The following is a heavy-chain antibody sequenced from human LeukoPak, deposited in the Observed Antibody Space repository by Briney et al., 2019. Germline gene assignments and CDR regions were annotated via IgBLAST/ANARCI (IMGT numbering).Heavy chain of an antibody. CDR1: GFTFSSYW. CDR2: IDQDGSEK. J-gene: IGHJ4*02. Sequence: PGGSLRLSCAASGFTFSSYWMSWVRQAPGKGLEWVANIDQDGSEKYYVDSVKGRFTISRDNAKNSLYLQMNSQRAEDSAVYYCASSNWNYYNYWGQGTLVTVSS. D-gene: IGHD1-20*01. CDR3: ASSNWNYYNY. V-gene: IGHV3-7*05.